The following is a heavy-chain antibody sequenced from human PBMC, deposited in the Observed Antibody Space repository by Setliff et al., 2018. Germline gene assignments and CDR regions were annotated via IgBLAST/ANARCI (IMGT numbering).Heavy chain of an antibody. V-gene: IGHV1-69*06. CDR2: IIPIYGST. CDR3: ARISGYSYGQYFDY. Sequence: SVKVSCKASGGTSSSYAISWVRQAPGQGLEWMGGIIPIYGSTNNAEKFQGRVTITADKSTSTAYMELSSLRSEDTAVYYCARISGYSYGQYFDYWGQGTLVTVSS. D-gene: IGHD5-18*01. CDR1: GGTSSSYA. J-gene: IGHJ4*02.